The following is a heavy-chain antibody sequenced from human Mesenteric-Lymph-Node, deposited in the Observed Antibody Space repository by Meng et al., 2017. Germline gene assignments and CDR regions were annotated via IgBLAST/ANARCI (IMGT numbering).Heavy chain of an antibody. CDR3: ARGQKGYFDL. V-gene: IGHV4-30-4*01. Sequence: QVQQQESGPGLVKPSQILSLTCTVSGGSISSSNYYWSWIRQPPGKGLEWSGHIYNSGSTYYNPSLKSRITISVGTSKNQFSLKLSSVTAADTAVYYCARGQKGYFDLWGRGTLVTVSS. J-gene: IGHJ2*01. CDR2: IYNSGST. CDR1: GGSISSSNYY.